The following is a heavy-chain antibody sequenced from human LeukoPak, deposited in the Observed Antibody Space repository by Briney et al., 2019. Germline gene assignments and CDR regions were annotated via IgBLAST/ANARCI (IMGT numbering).Heavy chain of an antibody. CDR2: INPSGGST. Sequence: GASVKVSCKASGYTFTSYYMHWVRQAPGQGLEWMGIINPSGGSTSYAQKFQGRVTMTRDMSTSTVYMELSSLRSEDTAVYYCARAQVVPAAPNWFDPWGQGTLVTVSS. J-gene: IGHJ5*02. CDR1: GYTFTSYY. D-gene: IGHD2-2*01. CDR3: ARAQVVPAAPNWFDP. V-gene: IGHV1-46*01.